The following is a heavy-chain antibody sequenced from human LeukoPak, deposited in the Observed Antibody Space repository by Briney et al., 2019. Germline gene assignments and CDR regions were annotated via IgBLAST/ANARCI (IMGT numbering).Heavy chain of an antibody. CDR1: GFTFSTYA. D-gene: IGHD6-13*01. CDR3: AKPPPDSSSWLFDY. CDR2: ISCYGGTT. Sequence: GGSLRLSCAASGFTFSTYAMSWVRQAPGKGLEGVSTISCYGGTTYYADSVNGRFTISRDNSKNTLYLQMNSLRVEDTAVYYCAKPPPDSSSWLFDYWGQGTLVTVSS. J-gene: IGHJ4*02. V-gene: IGHV3-23*01.